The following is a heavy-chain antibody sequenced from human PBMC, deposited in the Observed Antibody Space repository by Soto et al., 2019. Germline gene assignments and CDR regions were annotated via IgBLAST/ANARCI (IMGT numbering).Heavy chain of an antibody. Sequence: GGSLRLSCAGSGFTFSSYNMNWVRQAPGKGLEWVSYISSSGSTIYYADSVKGRFTISRDNAKNSLYLQMNSLRAEDTAVYYCAKGGRQWLVTSDFNYWGQGALVTVSS. CDR2: ISSSGSTI. V-gene: IGHV3-48*01. J-gene: IGHJ4*02. CDR1: GFTFSSYN. CDR3: AKGGRQWLVTSDFNY. D-gene: IGHD6-19*01.